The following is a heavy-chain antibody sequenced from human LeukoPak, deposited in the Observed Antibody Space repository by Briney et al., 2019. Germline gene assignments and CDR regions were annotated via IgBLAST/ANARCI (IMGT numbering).Heavy chain of an antibody. CDR3: AREGIAAPDY. CDR2: ISSSSSYI. V-gene: IGHV3-21*01. J-gene: IGHJ4*02. CDR1: GFTFSSYA. Sequence: PGGSLRLSCAASGFTFSSYAMSWVRQAPGKGLEWVSSISSSSSYIYYADSVKGRFTISRDNAKNSLYLQMNSLRAEDTAVYYCAREGIAAPDYWGQGTLVTVSS. D-gene: IGHD6-13*01.